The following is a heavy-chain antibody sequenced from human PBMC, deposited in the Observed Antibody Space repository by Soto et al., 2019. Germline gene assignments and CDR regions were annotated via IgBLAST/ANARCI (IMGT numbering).Heavy chain of an antibody. CDR2: ISAYNGNT. J-gene: IGHJ4*02. CDR1: GYTFTIYG. V-gene: IGHV1-18*01. D-gene: IGHD2-21*01. Sequence: QVQLVQSGAEVKKPGASVKVSCKASGYTFTIYGISWVRQSPGQGHEWMGWISAYNGNTNYAQKLQGRVTMTTDTSTSTAYMELRSLRSDDTAVYYCASSLLVGSGLAGESDWGQGTLVTVSS. CDR3: ASSLLVGSGLAGESD.